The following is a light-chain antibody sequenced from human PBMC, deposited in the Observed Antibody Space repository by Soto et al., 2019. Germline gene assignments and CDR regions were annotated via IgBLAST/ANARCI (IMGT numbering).Light chain of an antibody. V-gene: IGLV2-8*01. CDR2: EVN. CDR3: SSYAGSNSRYV. J-gene: IGLJ1*01. CDR1: SSDVGGYNF. Sequence: QSALTQPPSASGSPGQSVTISCTGTSSDVGGYNFVSWYQQHPDKAPKLIIYEVNKRPSGVPDRFSGSKSGNTASLTASGLQAEDEADFYCSSYAGSNSRYVFGTGTKLTVL.